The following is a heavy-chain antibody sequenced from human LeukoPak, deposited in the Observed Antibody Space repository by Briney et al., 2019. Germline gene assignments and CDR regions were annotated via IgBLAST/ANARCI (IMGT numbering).Heavy chain of an antibody. CDR3: ARSITSTGTGDY. J-gene: IGHJ4*02. D-gene: IGHD4-17*01. CDR1: GGSISSYY. CDR2: IYYSGST. Sequence: PSETLSLTCTVSGGSISSYYWSWIRQPPGKGLEWIGYIYYSGSTNYNPSLKSRVTISVDTSKNQFSLKLSSVTAADTAVYYCARSITSTGTGDYWGQETLVTVSS. V-gene: IGHV4-59*01.